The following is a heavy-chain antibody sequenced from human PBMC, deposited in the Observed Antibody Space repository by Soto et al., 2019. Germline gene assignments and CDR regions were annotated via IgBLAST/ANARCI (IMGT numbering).Heavy chain of an antibody. J-gene: IGHJ4*02. D-gene: IGHD3-22*01. CDR1: GGSIRSYY. CDR2: IYYSGST. Sequence: PSETLSLTCTVSGGSIRSYYWSWIRQPPGKGLEWIGYIYYSGSTNYNPSLKSRVTISVDTSKNQFSLKLNSVTAADTAVYYCATQRTTTIAGFDYWGQGTLVTVSS. CDR3: ATQRTTTIAGFDY. V-gene: IGHV4-59*01.